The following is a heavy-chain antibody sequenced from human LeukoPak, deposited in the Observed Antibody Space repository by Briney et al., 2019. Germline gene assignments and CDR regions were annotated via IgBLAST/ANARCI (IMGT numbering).Heavy chain of an antibody. V-gene: IGHV3-23*01. CDR1: GFTFSSYG. J-gene: IGHJ4*02. D-gene: IGHD3-22*01. CDR3: AKVSLGYYYDSSGYYGFDY. CDR2: ISGGGGST. Sequence: GGTLRLSCAASGFTFSSYGMSWVRQAPGKGLEWVSTISGGGGSTYSADSVMGRFTISRDNSKTTLYLQMNSLRAEDTAVYYCAKVSLGYYYDSSGYYGFDYWGQGTLVTVSS.